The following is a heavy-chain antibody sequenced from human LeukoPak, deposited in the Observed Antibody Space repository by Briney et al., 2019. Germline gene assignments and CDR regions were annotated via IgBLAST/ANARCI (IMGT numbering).Heavy chain of an antibody. CDR1: GFTFSSYA. Sequence: GGSLRLSCAASGFTFSSYAMSWVRQAPGKGLEWVSSISITSSYIYYADSVKGRFTISRDNAKNSLYLLMNSLRAEDTALYYCAKSHSSGWYGFDPWGQGTLVTVSS. J-gene: IGHJ5*02. V-gene: IGHV3-21*04. CDR3: AKSHSSGWYGFDP. D-gene: IGHD6-19*01. CDR2: ISITSSYI.